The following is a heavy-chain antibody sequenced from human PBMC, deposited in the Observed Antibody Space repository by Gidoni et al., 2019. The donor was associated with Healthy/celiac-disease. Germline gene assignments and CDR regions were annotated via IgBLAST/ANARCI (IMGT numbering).Heavy chain of an antibody. CDR2: ISWNSGSI. CDR3: AKALNYYDSSGYLRTGYYFDY. J-gene: IGHJ4*02. V-gene: IGHV3-9*01. D-gene: IGHD3-22*01. CDR1: GFTFDDYA. Sequence: EVQLVESGGGLVQPGRSLRLSCAASGFTFDDYAMHWVRQAPGKGLEWVSGISWNSGSIGYADSVKGRFTISRDNAKNSLYLQMNSLRAEDTALYYCAKALNYYDSSGYLRTGYYFDYWGQGTLVTVSS.